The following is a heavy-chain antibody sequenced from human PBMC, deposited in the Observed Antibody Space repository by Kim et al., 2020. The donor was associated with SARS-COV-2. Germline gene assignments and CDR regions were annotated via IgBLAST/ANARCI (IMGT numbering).Heavy chain of an antibody. CDR1: GFTFSSYA. J-gene: IGHJ3*02. CDR2: ISYDGSNK. CDR3: ARAGAAGTELLLAFDI. V-gene: IGHV3-30*04. D-gene: IGHD6-13*01. Sequence: GGSLRLSCAASGFTFSSYAMHWVRQAPGKGLEWVAVISYDGSNKYYADSVKGRFTISRDNSKNTLYLQMNSLRAEDTAVYYCARAGAAGTELLLAFDIWGQGTMVTVSS.